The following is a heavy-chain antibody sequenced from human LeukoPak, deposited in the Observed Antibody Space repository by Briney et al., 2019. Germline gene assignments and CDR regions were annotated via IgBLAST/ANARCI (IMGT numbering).Heavy chain of an antibody. Sequence: GGSLRLSCAASGFTVSNNYMSWVRQAPGKGLEWVSLIYSGGSTHYTDSVKGRFNISRDNSKNTLYLQMNSLRAEDTAVYYSARGLYSSGYYYDAFDIWGQGTMVTVSS. CDR3: ARGLYSSGYYYDAFDI. CDR1: GFTVSNNY. D-gene: IGHD3-22*01. J-gene: IGHJ3*02. V-gene: IGHV3-66*01. CDR2: IYSGGST.